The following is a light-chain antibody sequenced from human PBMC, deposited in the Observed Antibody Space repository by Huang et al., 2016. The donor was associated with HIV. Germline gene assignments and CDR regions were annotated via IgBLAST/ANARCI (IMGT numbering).Light chain of an antibody. CDR3: QQYQVWPPAT. CDR2: GGA. CDR1: QRIGTN. J-gene: IGKJ1*01. V-gene: IGKV3-15*01. Sequence: EIVMTQSPATLSLSPGERATLSCRASQRIGTNLAWYQQNPGQAPRLLIEGGATRASGIPDRLSGSGSGTEFTLTIYSLQAEDFAVYYCQQYQVWPPATFGQGTRVEIK.